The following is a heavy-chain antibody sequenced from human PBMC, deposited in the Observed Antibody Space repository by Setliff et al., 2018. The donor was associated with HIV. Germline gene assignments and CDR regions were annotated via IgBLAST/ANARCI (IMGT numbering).Heavy chain of an antibody. CDR2: LYVSGDT. CDR1: DDPISSYY. Sequence: SETLSLTCYVTDDPISSYYWSWVRQPAGKGLEWIGRLYVSGDTNYNPSLKSRVTMSLDTSKKHFSLKLKSVTAADTAVYYCAITGHRLLRGYMDVWGKGTTVTVSS. D-gene: IGHD2-15*01. J-gene: IGHJ6*03. CDR3: AITGHRLLRGYMDV. V-gene: IGHV4-4*07.